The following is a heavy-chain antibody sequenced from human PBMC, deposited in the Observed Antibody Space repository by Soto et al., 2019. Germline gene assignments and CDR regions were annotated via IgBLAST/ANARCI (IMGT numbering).Heavy chain of an antibody. Sequence: GGSLRLSCAASGFTFSSYWMHWVRQAPGKGLVWVSRINSDGSSTSYADSVKGRFTISRDNAKNTLYLQMNSLRAEDTAVYYCARTPPIGGWNYYMDVWGKGTTVTVSS. V-gene: IGHV3-74*01. J-gene: IGHJ6*03. D-gene: IGHD6-19*01. CDR1: GFTFSSYW. CDR3: ARTPPIGGWNYYMDV. CDR2: INSDGSST.